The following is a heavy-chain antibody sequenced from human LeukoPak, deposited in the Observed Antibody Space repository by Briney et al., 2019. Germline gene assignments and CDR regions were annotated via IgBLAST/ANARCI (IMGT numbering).Heavy chain of an antibody. CDR1: GFTFSSYS. CDR3: ARDLYYGSGIGGA. D-gene: IGHD3-10*01. Sequence: PGGSLRLSCAASGFTFSSYSMNWVRQAPGKGLEWVSSISSSSSYIYYADSVKGRFTVSRDNAKNSLYLQMNSLRAEDTAVYYCARDLYYGSGIGGAWGQGTLVTVSS. CDR2: ISSSSSYI. V-gene: IGHV3-21*01. J-gene: IGHJ5*02.